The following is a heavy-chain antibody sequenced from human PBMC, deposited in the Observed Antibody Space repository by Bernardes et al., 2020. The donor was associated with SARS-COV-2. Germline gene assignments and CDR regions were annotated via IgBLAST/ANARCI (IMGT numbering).Heavy chain of an antibody. Sequence: ASVKVSCKASGYTFTGYYMHWVRQAPGQGLEWMGWINPNGGDTNYAQNFQGRVIMTRDTSISTAYMELRRLKSDDAAVYYCARGPSYGFWPDYWGQGTLVTVSS. D-gene: IGHD4-17*01. CDR1: GYTFTGYY. V-gene: IGHV1-2*02. CDR3: ARGPSYGFWPDY. J-gene: IGHJ4*02. CDR2: INPNGGDT.